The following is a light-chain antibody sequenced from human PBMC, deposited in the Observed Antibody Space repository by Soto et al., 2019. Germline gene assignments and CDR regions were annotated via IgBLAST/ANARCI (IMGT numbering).Light chain of an antibody. J-gene: IGLJ1*01. CDR2: EVS. V-gene: IGLV2-8*01. CDR3: CSYGGSFPYV. CDR1: ISDIGTYYY. Sequence: QSALTQPPSASGSPGQSVTISCTGTISDIGTYYYVSWYQQHPGKAPKLIIYEVSERPSGVPDRFSGSKSGNTASLTVSGLQAEDEADFYCCSYGGSFPYVFGTGTKLTVL.